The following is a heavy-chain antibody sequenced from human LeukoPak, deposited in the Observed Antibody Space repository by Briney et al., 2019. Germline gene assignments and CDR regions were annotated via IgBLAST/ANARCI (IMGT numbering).Heavy chain of an antibody. Sequence: SETLSLTCAVSGGSISSGGYSWSWIRQPPGKGLEWIGYIYHSGSTYYNPSLKSRVTISVDRPKNQFSLKLSSVTAADTAVYYCARVLWFGEPPYNWFDPWGQGTLVTVSS. CDR3: ARVLWFGEPPYNWFDP. CDR2: IYHSGST. J-gene: IGHJ5*02. V-gene: IGHV4-30-2*01. CDR1: GGSISSGGYS. D-gene: IGHD3-10*01.